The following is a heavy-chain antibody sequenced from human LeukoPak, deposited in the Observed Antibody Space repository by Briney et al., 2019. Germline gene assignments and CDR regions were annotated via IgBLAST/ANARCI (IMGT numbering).Heavy chain of an antibody. V-gene: IGHV3-53*01. CDR2: IYSGGST. Sequence: GESLKISCAASGFTVSSNYMSWVRQAPGKGLEWVSVIYSGGSTYYADSVKGRFTISRDNSRNTLYLQMNSLRAEDTAVYYCAMIAVAGVNFDYWGQGTLVTVSS. CDR3: AMIAVAGVNFDY. CDR1: GFTVSSNY. J-gene: IGHJ4*02. D-gene: IGHD6-19*01.